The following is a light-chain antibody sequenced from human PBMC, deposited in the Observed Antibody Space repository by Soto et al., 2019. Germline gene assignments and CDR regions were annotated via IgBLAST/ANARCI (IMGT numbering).Light chain of an antibody. CDR1: QGISSY. CDR3: KQYYSYPVA. J-gene: IGKJ4*01. V-gene: IGKV1-8*01. CDR2: AAS. Sequence: AIRMTQSPSSLSASTGDRVTITCRASQGISSYLAWYQQKPGKAPKLLIYAASTLQSGVPSRFSGSGSGTDITLTISCLQSEDFTTYSCKQYYSYPVAFGGGTQVEIK.